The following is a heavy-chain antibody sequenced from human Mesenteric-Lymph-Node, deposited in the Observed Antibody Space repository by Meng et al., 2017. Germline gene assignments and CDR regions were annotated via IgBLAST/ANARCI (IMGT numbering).Heavy chain of an antibody. D-gene: IGHD3-22*01. J-gene: IGHJ5*02. V-gene: IGHV4-61*03. CDR1: GGSVSNGNYY. CDR2: IYYSGRT. CDR3: ARANYFDTRGFNS. Sequence: QLPETGPGPVKSSQTLSLTCTVSGGSVSNGNYYWSWIRQPPGKGLEWIGYIYYSGRTDYNPSLKSRVTISVDTSKNHFSLKLSSVAAADTAVYYCARANYFDTRGFNSWGQGTLVTVSS.